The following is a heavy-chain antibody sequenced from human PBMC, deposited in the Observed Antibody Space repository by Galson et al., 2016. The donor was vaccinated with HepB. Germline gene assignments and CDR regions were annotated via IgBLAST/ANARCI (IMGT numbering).Heavy chain of an antibody. CDR3: ARGGWGYFDY. CDR2: IDPSDSYN. V-gene: IGHV5-10-1*01. D-gene: IGHD7-27*01. J-gene: IGHJ4*02. Sequence: QSGAEVKKPGESLRISCKGSGYTFTSYWISWVRQMPGKGLEWIGRIDPSDSYNNNSPSFQGHVTISADKSFSTAYLQWSSLNASDTAMYYCARGGWGYFDYWGQGTLITVSS. CDR1: GYTFTSYW.